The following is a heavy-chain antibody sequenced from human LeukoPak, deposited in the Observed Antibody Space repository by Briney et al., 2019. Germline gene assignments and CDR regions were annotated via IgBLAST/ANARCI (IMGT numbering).Heavy chain of an antibody. V-gene: IGHV4-4*07. CDR2: IYTSGST. CDR1: GGSISSYY. J-gene: IGHJ5*02. CDR3: ARQVGDIAARPLWFDP. Sequence: PSETLSLTCTVSGGSISSYYWSWIRQPAGKGLEWIGRIYTSGSTNYNPSLKSRVTMSVDTSKNQFSLKLSSVTAADTAVYYCARQVGDIAARPLWFDPWGQGTLVTVSS. D-gene: IGHD6-6*01.